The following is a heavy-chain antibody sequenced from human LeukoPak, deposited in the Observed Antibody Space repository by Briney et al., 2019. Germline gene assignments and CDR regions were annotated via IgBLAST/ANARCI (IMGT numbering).Heavy chain of an antibody. Sequence: SETLSLTCTVSGGSISSGGYYWSWIRQHPGKGLEWIGYIYYSGSTYYNPSLKSRVTISVDTSKNQFSLKLSSVTAADTAVYYCARPGSITMVRGVRSGMDVWGQGTTVTVSS. V-gene: IGHV4-31*03. CDR2: IYYSGST. CDR3: ARPGSITMVRGVRSGMDV. D-gene: IGHD3-10*01. CDR1: GGSISSGGYY. J-gene: IGHJ6*02.